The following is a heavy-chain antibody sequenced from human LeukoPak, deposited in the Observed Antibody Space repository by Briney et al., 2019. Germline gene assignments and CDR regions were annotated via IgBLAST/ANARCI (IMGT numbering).Heavy chain of an antibody. CDR1: GFAFSSYW. CDR3: VRDGPLGRYFDY. D-gene: IGHD3-16*01. Sequence: PGGSLRLSCAASGFAFSSYWMYWVRQAPGKGLVWVSRISNDGTTTNYADSVKGRFAVSRDNAKNTMYLQMNSLRTEDTAVYYCVRDGPLGRYFDYWGQGAVVTVSS. J-gene: IGHJ4*02. V-gene: IGHV3-74*01. CDR2: ISNDGTTT.